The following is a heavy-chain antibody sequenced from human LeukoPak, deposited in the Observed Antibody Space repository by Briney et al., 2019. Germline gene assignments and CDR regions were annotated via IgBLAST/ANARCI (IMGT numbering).Heavy chain of an antibody. V-gene: IGHV3-7*01. CDR2: IKQDGNEK. CDR1: GFTFSSYW. J-gene: IGHJ4*02. CDR3: ARVYSSSSGRALDY. Sequence: GGSLRLSCAASGFTFSSYWMSWVRQAPGKGLEWVANIKQDGNEKYYVDSVKGRFTISRDNAKNSLYLQMNSLRAEDTAMYYCARVYSSSSGRALDYWGQGTLVTVSS. D-gene: IGHD6-6*01.